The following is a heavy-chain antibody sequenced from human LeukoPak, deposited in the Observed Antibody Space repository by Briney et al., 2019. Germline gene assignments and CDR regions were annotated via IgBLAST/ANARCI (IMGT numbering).Heavy chain of an antibody. D-gene: IGHD3-16*01. J-gene: IGHJ6*02. Sequence: GASVKVSCKASGYTFTSYAMSWLRQAPGQGLEYMGWIFTNTGNSTYTQGFTGRFVFSLDTSVSTAYLQISSLKAEDTAVYYCARPMGRYYYYGMDVWGQGTTVTVS. V-gene: IGHV7-4-1*02. CDR2: IFTNTGNS. CDR3: ARPMGRYYYYGMDV. CDR1: GYTFTSYA.